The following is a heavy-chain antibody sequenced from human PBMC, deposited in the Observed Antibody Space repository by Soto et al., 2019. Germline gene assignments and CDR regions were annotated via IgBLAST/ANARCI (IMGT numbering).Heavy chain of an antibody. CDR3: ARGDGDLYFQH. V-gene: IGHV3-13*01. D-gene: IGHD2-21*02. CDR2: IGTAGDT. CDR1: GFTFSSYD. J-gene: IGHJ1*01. Sequence: GGSLRLSCAASGFTFSSYDMHWVRQATGKGLEWVSAIGTAGDTYYPGSVKGRFTISRENAKNSLYLQMNSLRAGDTAVYYCARGDGDLYFQHWGQGTLVTVSS.